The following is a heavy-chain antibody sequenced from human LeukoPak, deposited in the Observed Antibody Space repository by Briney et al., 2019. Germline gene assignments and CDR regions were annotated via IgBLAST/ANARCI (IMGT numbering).Heavy chain of an antibody. CDR1: GFTFSTYW. V-gene: IGHV3-74*01. CDR3: ASDYWDDNWFDP. Sequence: PGGSLRLSCAATGFTFSTYWMSWVRQAPGKGLVWVSRINSDGSSTSYADSVKGRFTISRDNAKNTLYLQMNSLRAEDTAVYYCASDYWDDNWFDPWGQGTLVTVSS. D-gene: IGHD2-8*02. CDR2: INSDGSST. J-gene: IGHJ5*02.